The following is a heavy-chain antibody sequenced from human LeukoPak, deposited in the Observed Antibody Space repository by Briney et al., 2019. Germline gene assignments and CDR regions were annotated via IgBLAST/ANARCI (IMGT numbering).Heavy chain of an antibody. D-gene: IGHD2-2*01. CDR2: IYYSGST. J-gene: IGHJ4*02. CDR3: ARYCTSTTCILRGFDY. V-gene: IGHV4-31*03. Sequence: PSETLSLTCTVSGGSISSGGYYWSWIRQHPGKGLEWIGYIYYSGSTYYNPSLKSRVTISVDTSTNQFSLKLSSVTAADTAVYYCARYCTSTTCILRGFDYWGQGTLVAVSS. CDR1: GGSISSGGYY.